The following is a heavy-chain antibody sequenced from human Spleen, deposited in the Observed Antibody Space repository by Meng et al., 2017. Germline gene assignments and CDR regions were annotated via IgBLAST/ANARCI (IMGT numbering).Heavy chain of an antibody. Sequence: SETLSLTCAVYGGSFNGYSWSWIRQPPGKGLEWIGEINHSGSTNYNPSLKSRVTISVDTSKNQFSLKLSSVTAADTAVYYCARDSIVTGSSWYSFYGMDVWAQGTSATFPS. V-gene: IGHV4-34*01. CDR1: GGSFNGYS. J-gene: IGHJ6*02. CDR3: ARDSIVTGSSWYSFYGMDV. D-gene: IGHD6-13*01. CDR2: INHSGST.